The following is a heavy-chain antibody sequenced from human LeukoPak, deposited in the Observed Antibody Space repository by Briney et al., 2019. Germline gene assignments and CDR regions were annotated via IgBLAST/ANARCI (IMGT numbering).Heavy chain of an antibody. CDR2: ISASNGNT. J-gene: IGHJ4*02. Sequence: ASVKVSCKASGYTFANYGISWVRQAPGQGLEWIHWISASNGNTNYALKLRGRVTMTTDTSTSTAYLELRSLRSDDTALYYCARDDKRHCSGGSCPAYFDYWGQGTLVTVSS. V-gene: IGHV1-18*01. D-gene: IGHD2-15*01. CDR1: GYTFANYG. CDR3: ARDDKRHCSGGSCPAYFDY.